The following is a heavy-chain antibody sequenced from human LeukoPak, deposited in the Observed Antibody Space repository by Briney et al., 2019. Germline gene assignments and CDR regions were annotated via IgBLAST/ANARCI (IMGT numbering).Heavy chain of an antibody. Sequence: SVKVSCKASGGTFSSYAISWVRQAPGQGLEWMGGIIPIFGTANYAQKFQGRVTITADESTGTAYMELSSLRSEDTAVYYCARDHSSGGPYFDYWGQGTLVTVSS. D-gene: IGHD6-19*01. CDR1: GGTFSSYA. CDR3: ARDHSSGGPYFDY. V-gene: IGHV1-69*13. J-gene: IGHJ4*02. CDR2: IIPIFGTA.